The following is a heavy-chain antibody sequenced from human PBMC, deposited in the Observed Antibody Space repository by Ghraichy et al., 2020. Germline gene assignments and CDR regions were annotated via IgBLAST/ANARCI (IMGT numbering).Heavy chain of an antibody. V-gene: IGHV1-69*13. Sequence: SVKVSCKASGGTFSSYAISWVRQAPGQGLEWMGGIIPIFGTANYAQKFQGRVTITADESTSTAYMELSSLRSEDTAVYYCARSQDIVVVPAATEGGDYYYHGMDVWGQGTTVTVSS. CDR1: GGTFSSYA. D-gene: IGHD2-2*01. CDR2: IIPIFGTA. CDR3: ARSQDIVVVPAATEGGDYYYHGMDV. J-gene: IGHJ6*02.